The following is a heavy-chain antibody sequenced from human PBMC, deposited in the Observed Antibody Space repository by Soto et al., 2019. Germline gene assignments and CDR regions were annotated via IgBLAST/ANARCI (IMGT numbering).Heavy chain of an antibody. CDR1: GFTFSTYD. J-gene: IGHJ4*02. CDR3: AVIEVAGPKNY. V-gene: IGHV3-13*01. Sequence: GGSLRLSCAASGFTFSTYDMHWVRQVTGKGLEWVSAIGTAGDTYDVGSVKGRFTISRENAKNSWYLQMNSLTAEDTAVYFCAVIEVAGPKNYWGQGTLVTVSS. CDR2: IGTAGDT. D-gene: IGHD6-19*01.